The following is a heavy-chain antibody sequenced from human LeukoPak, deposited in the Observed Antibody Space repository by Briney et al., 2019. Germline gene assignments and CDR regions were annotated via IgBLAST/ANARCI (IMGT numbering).Heavy chain of an antibody. D-gene: IGHD3-3*01. V-gene: IGHV1-2*02. J-gene: IGHJ6*02. CDR2: INPNSGGT. CDR3: ASITIFGVAQVYYYYGMDV. CDR1: GYTFTSYY. Sequence: ASVKVSCKASGYTFTSYYMHWVRQAPGQGLEWMGWINPNSGGTNYAQKFQGRVTMTRDTSISTAYMELSRLRSDDTAVYYCASITIFGVAQVYYYYGMDVWGQGTTVTVSS.